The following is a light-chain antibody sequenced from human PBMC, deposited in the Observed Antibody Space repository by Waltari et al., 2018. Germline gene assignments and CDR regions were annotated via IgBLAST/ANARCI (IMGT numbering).Light chain of an antibody. CDR1: QGISMN. CDR3: QESDSTLTWT. CDR2: GAS. Sequence: IQMTKSPSSLSSSVEDRVTSTCRASQGISMNLNWYQQKTGKAPRLLISGASSLQSGVPSRFSGSGSGTDFTLTITSLQAEDFATYYCQESDSTLTWTFGPGTKVEI. J-gene: IGKJ1*01. V-gene: IGKV1-39*01.